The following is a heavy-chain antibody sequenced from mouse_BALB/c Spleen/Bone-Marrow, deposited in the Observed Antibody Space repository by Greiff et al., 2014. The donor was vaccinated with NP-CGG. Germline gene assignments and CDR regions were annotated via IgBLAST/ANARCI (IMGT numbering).Heavy chain of an antibody. D-gene: IGHD2-14*01. V-gene: IGHV1S130*01. CDR3: ARSYRFWYFDV. CDR1: GFTFTSSW. CDR2: IHPNSGNT. J-gene: IGHJ1*01. Sequence: QVQLKESGSVLVRPGTSVNLSCKASGFTFTSSWMHWAKQRPGQGLEWIGDIHPNSGNTYYNEKFKGKVTLTVDSSSSTAYVDLSSLTSEDSAVYFCARSYRFWYFDVWGAGTTVTVSS.